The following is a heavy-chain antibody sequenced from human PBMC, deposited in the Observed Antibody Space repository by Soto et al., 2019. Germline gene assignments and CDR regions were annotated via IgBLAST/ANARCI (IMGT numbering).Heavy chain of an antibody. Sequence: LSFSASGFAFISYDMHGVRQATGKGLECVSAIGTSCDTYYPCSVKGRFTISRENAKNSFYLQMNSLRAGDTAVYYCARTQFETKYAFDIWGQGRMVTVSS. CDR2: IGTSCDT. CDR3: ARTQFETKYAFDI. D-gene: IGHD3-9*01. CDR1: GFAFISYD. V-gene: IGHV3-13*01. J-gene: IGHJ3*02.